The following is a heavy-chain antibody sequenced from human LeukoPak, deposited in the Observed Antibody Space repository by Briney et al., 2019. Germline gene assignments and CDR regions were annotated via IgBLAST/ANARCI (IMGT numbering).Heavy chain of an antibody. Sequence: GGSLRLSCTASGFTFGDYYMAWIRQAPGKGLEWVSYISSSGSTIYYADSVKGRFTISRDNAKNSLYLQMNSLRAEDTAVYYCAELGITMIGGVWGKGTTVTISS. V-gene: IGHV3-11*04. CDR2: ISSSGSTI. CDR1: GFTFGDYY. J-gene: IGHJ6*04. CDR3: AELGITMIGGV. D-gene: IGHD3-10*02.